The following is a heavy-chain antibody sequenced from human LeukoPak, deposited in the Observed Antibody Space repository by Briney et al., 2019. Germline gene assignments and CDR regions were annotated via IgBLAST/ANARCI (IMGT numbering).Heavy chain of an antibody. CDR2: ISSSSSYI. CDR1: GFTFSSYA. CDR3: ASLVVVAEENWFDP. V-gene: IGHV3-21*01. Sequence: NPGGSLRLSCAASGFTFSSYAMNWVRQAPGKGLEWVSSISSSSSYIYYADSVKGRFTISRDNAKNSLYLQMNSLRAEDTAVYYCASLVVVAEENWFDPWGQGTLVTVSS. D-gene: IGHD2-15*01. J-gene: IGHJ5*02.